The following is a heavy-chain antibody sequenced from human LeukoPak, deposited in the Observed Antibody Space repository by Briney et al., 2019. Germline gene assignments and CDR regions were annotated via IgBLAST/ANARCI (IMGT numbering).Heavy chain of an antibody. V-gene: IGHV3-23*01. CDR3: AKRGNSWDLFDY. Sequence: PGGSLRLSCAASGFTVSRNYMSWVRQAPGKGLEWVSNIGGSVGSMFYAASVKGRFAISRDNSKKTLFLQMNNLRVEDTAVYYCAKRGNSWDLFDYWGQGTLVTVSS. CDR2: IGGSVGSM. J-gene: IGHJ4*02. D-gene: IGHD6-13*01. CDR1: GFTVSRNY.